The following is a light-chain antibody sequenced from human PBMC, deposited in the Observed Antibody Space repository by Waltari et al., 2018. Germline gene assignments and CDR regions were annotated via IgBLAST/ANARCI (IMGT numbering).Light chain of an antibody. J-gene: IGLJ3*02. CDR3: VLDMGSGTWV. CDR1: SGSVSTSYY. CDR2: STN. V-gene: IGLV8-61*01. Sequence: QTVVTQEPSFSVSPGGTVTLTCGLSSGSVSTSYYPSWYQQTPGQAPRTPIYSTNTRSSGVPDRFSGSILGNKAALAITGAQADDESDYYCVLDMGSGTWVFGGGTKLTVL.